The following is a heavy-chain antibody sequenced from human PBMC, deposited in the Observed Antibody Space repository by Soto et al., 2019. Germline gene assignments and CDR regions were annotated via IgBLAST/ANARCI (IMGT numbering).Heavy chain of an antibody. CDR1: GFAFRSYN. CDR3: ASATLVAATIHF. V-gene: IGHV3-21*01. D-gene: IGHD2-15*01. CDR2: ISSGSSNI. Sequence: GGSLRLSCAASGFAFRSYNMNWVRQAPGKGLEWVASISSGSSNIYYADSVKGRFTISRDNAKNSLFLQMDSLRAEDSAVYYCASATLVAATIHFWCQATLVTVSS. J-gene: IGHJ4*02.